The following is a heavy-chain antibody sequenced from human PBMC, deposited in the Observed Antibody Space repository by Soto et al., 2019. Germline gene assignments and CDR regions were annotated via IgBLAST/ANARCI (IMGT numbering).Heavy chain of an antibody. CDR3: AKDSPILTV. CDR2: LTGSGDGT. V-gene: IGHV3-23*01. J-gene: IGHJ6*02. CDR1: GLTFSIYG. Sequence: PGGSLRLSCAASGLTFSIYGMSWVRQAPGKGLEWVSALTGSGDGTYYADSVEGRFTISRDNSKNTLYLQMNSLRAEDAAIYYCAKDSPILTVWGQGTTVTVSS. D-gene: IGHD2-8*02.